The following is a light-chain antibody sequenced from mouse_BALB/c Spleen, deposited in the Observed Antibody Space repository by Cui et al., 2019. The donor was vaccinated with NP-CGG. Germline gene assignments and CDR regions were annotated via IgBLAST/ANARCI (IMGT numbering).Light chain of an antibody. V-gene: IGLV1*01. Sequence: QVVVSWDSAITTSPGETVTLTCRSSTGAVTTSNYANWVQEKPDHLFTGLIGGTNNRAPGVPARFSGSLIGDKAALTITGAQTEDEAIYFCALWYSNHWVFGGGTKLTVL. J-gene: IGLJ1*01. CDR1: TGAVTTSNY. CDR2: GTN. CDR3: ALWYSNHWV.